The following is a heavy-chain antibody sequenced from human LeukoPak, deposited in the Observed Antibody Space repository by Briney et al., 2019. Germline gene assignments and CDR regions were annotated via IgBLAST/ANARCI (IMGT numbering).Heavy chain of an antibody. Sequence: PGGSLRLSCAASGFTFSSYGMHWVRQAPGKGLEWVAVISYDGSNKYYADSVKGRFTISRDNSKNTLYLQMNSLRAEDTAVHYCAKASYLLDYGYYGMDVWGQGTTVTVSS. CDR1: GFTFSSYG. CDR2: ISYDGSNK. V-gene: IGHV3-30*18. J-gene: IGHJ6*02. D-gene: IGHD5-18*01. CDR3: AKASYLLDYGYYGMDV.